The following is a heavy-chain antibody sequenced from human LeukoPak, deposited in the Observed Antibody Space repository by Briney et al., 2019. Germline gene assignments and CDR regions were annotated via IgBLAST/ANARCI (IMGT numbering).Heavy chain of an antibody. CDR2: ISGDGGFT. CDR3: AKIRDGYNFGFDY. D-gene: IGHD5-24*01. Sequence: GGSLRLSCAASGFIFTNYVMNWVRQAPGKGLEWVSLISGDGGFTYYADSMKGRVTISRDNSKNSLYLQMNSLRPEDTALYYCAKIRDGYNFGFDYWGEGNPLTVSS. V-gene: IGHV3-43*02. J-gene: IGHJ4*02. CDR1: GFIFTNYV.